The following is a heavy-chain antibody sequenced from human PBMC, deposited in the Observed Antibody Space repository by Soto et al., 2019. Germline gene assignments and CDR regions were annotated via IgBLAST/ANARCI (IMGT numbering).Heavy chain of an antibody. J-gene: IGHJ6*02. CDR3: ARHVRQETANMARGSIDKAYFDYGMGV. CDR1: GTSVNSHY. CDR2: INHSGTT. V-gene: IGHV4-59*02. Sequence: PSDTLSLTCTVAGTSVNSHYWSWIRRPPGKGLEWIGHINHSGTTDYNPSLMGRVTISIDTSVNQFSLKVYSVTAADTAVYYCARHVRQETANMARGSIDKAYFDYGMGVWGQVTTVTVCS. D-gene: IGHD3-10*01.